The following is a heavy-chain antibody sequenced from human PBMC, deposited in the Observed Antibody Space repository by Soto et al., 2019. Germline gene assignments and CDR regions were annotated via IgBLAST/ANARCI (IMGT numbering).Heavy chain of an antibody. CDR2: IKTNTEGGTT. D-gene: IGHD1-26*01. J-gene: IGHJ6*02. CDR1: GLTISNAW. CDR3: TAGSGEGV. Sequence: EVHLVDSGGGFIYPGGSLRLSCAASGLTISNAWMNWVRQAPGKGLEWVGRIKTNTEGGTTDYYAAVKGRFTVSRDDSKNTLYLQMNSLKTEETAVYYWTAGSGEGVWGQWTMVTVSS. V-gene: IGHV3-15*07.